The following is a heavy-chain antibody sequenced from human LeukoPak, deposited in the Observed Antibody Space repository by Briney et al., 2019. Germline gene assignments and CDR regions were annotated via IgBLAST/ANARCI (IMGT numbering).Heavy chain of an antibody. Sequence: GGSLRLSCAASGFTFSSDWMHWGRQAPGKGLVWVSRINSDGSTTYADSVKGRFTISRDNAKNTLYLQMDSLRGEDTAAYYCARVPHGEGYFDSWGQGTLVTVSS. CDR2: INSDGST. J-gene: IGHJ4*02. CDR3: ARVPHGEGYFDS. CDR1: GFTFSSDW. V-gene: IGHV3-74*03.